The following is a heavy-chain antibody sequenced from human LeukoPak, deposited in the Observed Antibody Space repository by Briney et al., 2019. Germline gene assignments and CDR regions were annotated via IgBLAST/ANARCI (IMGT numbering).Heavy chain of an antibody. CDR2: ISSSSSYI. CDR1: GFTFSSYS. V-gene: IGHV3-21*01. CDR3: ARNYGSGSSPYMGVDY. D-gene: IGHD3-10*01. Sequence: PGGSLRLSCAASGFTFSSYSMNWVRQAPGKGLEWVSSISSSSSYIYYADSVKGRFTISRDNAKNSLYLQMNSLRAEDTAVYYCARNYGSGSSPYMGVDYWGQGTLVTVSS. J-gene: IGHJ4*02.